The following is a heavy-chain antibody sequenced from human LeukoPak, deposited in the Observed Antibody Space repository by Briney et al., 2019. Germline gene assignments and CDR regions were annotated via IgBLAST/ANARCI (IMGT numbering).Heavy chain of an antibody. CDR1: GFTFSSYS. D-gene: IGHD5-24*01. Sequence: GGSLRLSCAASGFTFSSYSMNWVRQAPGKGLEWVSSISSSSTYIYYADSVKGRFTISRDDSKNTLYLQMNNLRAEDTAVYYCAKSGYNRFDYWGQGTLVTVSS. V-gene: IGHV3-21*04. CDR3: AKSGYNRFDY. CDR2: ISSSSTYI. J-gene: IGHJ4*02.